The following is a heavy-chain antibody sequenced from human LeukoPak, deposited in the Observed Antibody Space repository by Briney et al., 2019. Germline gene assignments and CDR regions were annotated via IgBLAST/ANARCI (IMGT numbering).Heavy chain of an antibody. CDR3: ATGRRSWYD. CDR1: GYTFTSYG. J-gene: IGHJ4*02. D-gene: IGHD6-13*01. CDR2: ISAYNGNT. V-gene: IGHV1-18*01. Sequence: ASVKVSCKASGYTFTSYGISWVRQAPGQGLEWMGWISAYNGNTNYAQKLQGRVTMTEDTSTDTAYMELSSLRSEDTAVYYCATGRRSWYDWGQGTLVTVSS.